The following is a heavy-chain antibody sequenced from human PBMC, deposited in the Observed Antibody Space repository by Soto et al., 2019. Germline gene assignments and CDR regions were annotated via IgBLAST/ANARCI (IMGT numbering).Heavy chain of an antibody. D-gene: IGHD1-26*01. J-gene: IGHJ6*02. CDR3: AREAMVGATLDYYYYGTDV. V-gene: IGHV1-3*01. Sequence: ASVKVSCKASGYTFTSYAMHWVRQAPGQRLEWMGWINAGNGNTKYSQKFQGRVTITRDTSASTAYMELSSLRSEDTAVYYCAREAMVGATLDYYYYGTDVWGQGTTVTVSS. CDR1: GYTFTSYA. CDR2: INAGNGNT.